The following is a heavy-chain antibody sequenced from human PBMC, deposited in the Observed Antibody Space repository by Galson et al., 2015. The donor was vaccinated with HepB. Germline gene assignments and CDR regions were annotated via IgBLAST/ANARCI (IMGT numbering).Heavy chain of an antibody. CDR2: IYWNDDK. D-gene: IGHD3-16*02. CDR3: AHPKYYDYVWGGYRSVAFGY. CDR1: GFSLSTSGVG. V-gene: IGHV2-5*01. J-gene: IGHJ4*02. Sequence: PALVKPTQTLTLTCTFSGFSLSTSGVGVGWIRQPPGKALEWLALIYWNDDKRYSPSLKSRLTITKDTSKNQVVLTMTNMDPVGTATYYCAHPKYYDYVWGGYRSVAFGYWGQGTLVTVSS.